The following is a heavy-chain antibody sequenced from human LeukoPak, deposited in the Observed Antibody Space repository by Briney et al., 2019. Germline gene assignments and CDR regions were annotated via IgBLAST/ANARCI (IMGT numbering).Heavy chain of an antibody. CDR1: GFTFDDYA. CDR3: AKVRGTYSSGFFFDS. V-gene: IGHV3-9*01. CDR2: ISWNSGYI. J-gene: IGHJ4*02. D-gene: IGHD6-19*01. Sequence: GGSLRLSCAASGFTFDDYAMHLVRQPPGKGLEWLSIISWNSGYIGYADSVKGRFTVSRDNAENSVYLQMNSLRPEATAFYFCAKVRGTYSSGFFFDSWGQGTLVTVSS.